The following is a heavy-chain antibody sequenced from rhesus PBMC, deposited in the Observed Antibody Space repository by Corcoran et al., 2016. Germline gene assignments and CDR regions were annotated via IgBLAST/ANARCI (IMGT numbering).Heavy chain of an antibody. CDR2: LYGSSVST. J-gene: IGHJ2*01. CDR1: GGSISSNY. V-gene: IGHV4-160*01. CDR3: ASSSGSSRYWYFDL. Sequence: QVQLQESGPGLVKPSETLSLTCAVSGGSISSNYWSGIRQPPGRGLEWNGYLYGSSVSTYYNPSLKSRVTISTDTSKNQVSLKLSSVTAADTAVYYCASSSGSSRYWYFDLWGPGTPITISS. D-gene: IGHD3-16*01.